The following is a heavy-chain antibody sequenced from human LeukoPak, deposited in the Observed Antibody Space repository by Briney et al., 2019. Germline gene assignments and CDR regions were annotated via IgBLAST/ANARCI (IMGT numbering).Heavy chain of an antibody. CDR2: INPSGGST. CDR3: AGAVMMHGEAIPAH. Sequence: GSSVKVSCKASGGTFSSYAISWVRQAPGQGLEWMGIINPSGGSTSYAQKFQGRVTMTRDKSTSTVYMELKSVRSEDTAVYYCAGAVMMHGEAIPAHWGQGTPVTVSS. V-gene: IGHV1-46*01. CDR1: GGTFSSYA. J-gene: IGHJ4*02. D-gene: IGHD3-16*01.